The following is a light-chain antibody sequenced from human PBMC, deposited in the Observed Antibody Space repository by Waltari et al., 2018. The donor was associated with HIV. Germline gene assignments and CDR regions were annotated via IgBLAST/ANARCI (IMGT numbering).Light chain of an antibody. CDR1: QSVSSSY. CDR3: QQYVSSLWT. V-gene: IGKV3-20*01. J-gene: IGKJ1*01. Sequence: EIVLTQSPVTLSLSPGERATLSCRASQSVSSSYLAWYQQKPGQAPRLLIYGASSRATGIADSCSGSGSGTDFTLTSSRLEPEEFAVYYCQQYVSSLWTVGQGTKVEIK. CDR2: GAS.